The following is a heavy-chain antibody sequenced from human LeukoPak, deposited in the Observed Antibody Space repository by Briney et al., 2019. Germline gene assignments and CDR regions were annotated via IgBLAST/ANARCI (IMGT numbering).Heavy chain of an antibody. CDR1: GYTFSSYG. J-gene: IGHJ5*02. CDR2: ISAYNGNT. D-gene: IGHD2-2*01. Sequence: VASVKVSCKASGYTFSSYGISWVRQAPGQGLEWMGWISAYNGNTNHAQKLQGRVTMTTDTSTSTAYMELRSLRSDDTAVYYCARVLHPYFVVVPAAIENWFDPWGQGTLVTVSS. V-gene: IGHV1-18*01. CDR3: ARVLHPYFVVVPAAIENWFDP.